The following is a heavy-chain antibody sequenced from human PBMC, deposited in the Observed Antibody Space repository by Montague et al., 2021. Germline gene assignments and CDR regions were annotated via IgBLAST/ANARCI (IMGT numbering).Heavy chain of an antibody. V-gene: IGHV3-74*03. Sequence: SLRLSCAASGFNFGFYWMHWVRQAPGKGLVWFSHIYTYGISTTYVDSVAGRFTISRDNAKNTLFLQMNSLRADDTAVYYCLRDLNYVLGSSYGYFDYWGLGALGTVSS. CDR1: GFNFGFYW. CDR2: IYTYGIST. D-gene: IGHD3-10*01. CDR3: LRDLNYVLGSSYGYFDY. J-gene: IGHJ4*02.